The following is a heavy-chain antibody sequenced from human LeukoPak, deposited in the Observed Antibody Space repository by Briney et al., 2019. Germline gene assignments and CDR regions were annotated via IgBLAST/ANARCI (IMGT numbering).Heavy chain of an antibody. CDR2: ISGSGGST. V-gene: IGHV3-23*01. J-gene: IGHJ4*02. Sequence: GGSLRLSCAASGFTFSSYAVSWVRQAPGKGLEWVSSISGSGGSTYSADSVKGRFTASRDNAENSVSLQMNSLRAEDTAVYYCAAWGLHNYWGQGTLVTVSS. CDR3: AAWGLHNY. D-gene: IGHD7-27*01. CDR1: GFTFSSYA.